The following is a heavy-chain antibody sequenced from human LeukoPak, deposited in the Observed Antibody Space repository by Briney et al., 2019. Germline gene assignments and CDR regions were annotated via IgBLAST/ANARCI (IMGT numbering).Heavy chain of an antibody. CDR3: ARGTSISEAPFDY. CDR2: INAGNGNT. V-gene: IGHV1-3*01. CDR1: GYTFTSFA. J-gene: IGHJ4*02. D-gene: IGHD1/OR15-1a*01. Sequence: ASVKVSCKASGYTFTSFALHWVRQSPGQGLEWMGWINAGNGNTKYSQKFQGRVTITRDTSASTAYMELSSLRSEDTAVYYCARGTSISEAPFDYWGQGTLVTVSS.